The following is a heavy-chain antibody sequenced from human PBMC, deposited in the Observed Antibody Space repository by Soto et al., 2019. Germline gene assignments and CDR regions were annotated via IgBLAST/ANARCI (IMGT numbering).Heavy chain of an antibody. J-gene: IGHJ6*02. Sequence: PXGSLGLSCAASGFTFSSYSMNWVRQAPGKGLEWVSSISSSSSYIYYADSVKGRFTISRDNAKNSLYLQMNSLRAEDTAVYYCARGGREAASLYYYYGMDVWGQGTTVTVSS. CDR2: ISSSSSYI. D-gene: IGHD2-15*01. CDR3: ARGGREAASLYYYYGMDV. V-gene: IGHV3-21*01. CDR1: GFTFSSYS.